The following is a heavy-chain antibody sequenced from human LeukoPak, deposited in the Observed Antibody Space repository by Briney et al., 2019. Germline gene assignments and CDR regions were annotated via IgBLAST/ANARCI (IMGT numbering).Heavy chain of an antibody. CDR3: AKDRGSTIAARQDY. V-gene: IGHV3-23*01. CDR2: ISGSGGIT. Sequence: GGSLRLSCAASGFTFYNYAMSWVRQAPGKGLEWVSSISGSGGITYYADSVKGRFTISRDNSKNTLYLQMSSLRAEDTAVYYSAKDRGSTIAARQDYGGQGTLVTVSS. D-gene: IGHD6-6*01. J-gene: IGHJ4*02. CDR1: GFTFYNYA.